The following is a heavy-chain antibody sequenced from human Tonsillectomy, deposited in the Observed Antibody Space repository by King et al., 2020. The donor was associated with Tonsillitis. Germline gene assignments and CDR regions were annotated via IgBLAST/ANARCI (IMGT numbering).Heavy chain of an antibody. CDR1: GFTFSSYW. D-gene: IGHD6-13*01. CDR2: IKQDGSEK. V-gene: IGHV3-7*01. Sequence: QLVQSGGGLVQPGGSLRLSCAASGFTFSSYWMSWVRQAPGKGLEWVANIKQDGSEKYYVDSVKGRFTISRDNAKKSLYRQMNSQRAEDTAVYYCARASSSSWYPREDYFDYWGQGTLVTVSS. J-gene: IGHJ4*02. CDR3: ARASSSSWYPREDYFDY.